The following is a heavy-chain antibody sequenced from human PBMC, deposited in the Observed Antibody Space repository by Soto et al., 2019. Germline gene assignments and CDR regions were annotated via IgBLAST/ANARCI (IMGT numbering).Heavy chain of an antibody. CDR2: INNNGADT. CDR1: GFSFSNYG. V-gene: IGHV3-23*01. Sequence: GGSLRLSCAASGFSFSNYGMSWVRQPPGKGLEWVSTINNNGADTYYPDSVKGRFTISRDNSKNMLYLQMSSLRVDDTAIYYCAKDSATFGRFDFWGQGTLVTVSS. D-gene: IGHD3-3*01. J-gene: IGHJ4*02. CDR3: AKDSATFGRFDF.